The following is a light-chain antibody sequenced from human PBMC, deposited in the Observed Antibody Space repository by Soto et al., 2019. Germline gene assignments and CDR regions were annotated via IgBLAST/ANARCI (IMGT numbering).Light chain of an antibody. CDR1: QSVNAN. CDR2: GAS. V-gene: IGKV3-15*01. J-gene: IGKJ1*01. Sequence: EVVMTQSPATLSVSPGERATLSCRASQSVNANLAWYQQKPGQAPRLLIHGASNRATGIPARFSGSGFGTAFILTISIRQSEDFAVYYCQQYNTWLWTVGQGTKVEI. CDR3: QQYNTWLWT.